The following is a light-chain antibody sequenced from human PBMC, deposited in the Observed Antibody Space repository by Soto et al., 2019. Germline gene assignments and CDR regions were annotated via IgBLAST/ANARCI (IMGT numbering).Light chain of an antibody. V-gene: IGLV1-44*01. CDR3: AAWDDSLNGYVV. CDR1: SSNIGSNT. CDR2: SND. Sequence: VLTQPPSASGTPGQRVTISCSGSSSNIGSNTVNWYQQLPGTAPKLLIYSNDQRPSGVPDRFSGSKSGTSASLAISGLQSEDEADYYCAAWDDSLNGYVVFGGGTKLTVL. J-gene: IGLJ2*01.